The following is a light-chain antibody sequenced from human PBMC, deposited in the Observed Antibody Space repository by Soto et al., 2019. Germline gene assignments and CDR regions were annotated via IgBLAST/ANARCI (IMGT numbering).Light chain of an antibody. J-gene: IGLJ3*02. CDR3: QSYDSILDGFWV. Sequence: QSVLTQPPSVSGAPGQRVTISCTGSGSNIGAGYDVHWYQQLPGTAPKLLISGDTNRPSGVTDRFSASKSGTSASLAITGLQAEDESDYYCQSYDSILDGFWVFGGGTKLTVL. CDR1: GSNIGAGYD. CDR2: GDT. V-gene: IGLV1-40*01.